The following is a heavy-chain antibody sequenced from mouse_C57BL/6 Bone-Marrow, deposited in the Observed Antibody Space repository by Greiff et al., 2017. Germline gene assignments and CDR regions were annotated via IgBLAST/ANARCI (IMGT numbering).Heavy chain of an antibody. J-gene: IGHJ3*01. V-gene: IGHV1-15*01. Sequence: QVHVKQSGAELVRPGASVTLSCKASGYTFTDYEMHWVKQTPVHGLEWIGVIDPETGGTAYNQKFKGKAILTADESSSTAYMEHRSLTSEDSAVYYWTRPRYYGRSSWFAYWGQGTLVTVSA. CDR2: IDPETGGT. CDR1: GYTFTDYE. D-gene: IGHD1-1*01. CDR3: TRPRYYGRSSWFAY.